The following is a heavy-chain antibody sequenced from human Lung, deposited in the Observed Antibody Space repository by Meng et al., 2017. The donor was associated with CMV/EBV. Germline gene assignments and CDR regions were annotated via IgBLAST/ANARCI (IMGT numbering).Heavy chain of an antibody. J-gene: IGHJ1*01. CDR2: IPHRGSS. CDR1: GDSITNHNW. CDR3: LRGSGGSV. D-gene: IGHD3-10*01. Sequence: QVQLRESGPALVKPSATLSLTCAVSGDSITNHNWWAWVRQPPGKGLEWIGEIPHRGSSAYNPSLKSRVSMSIDKSKNQFSLKLTSVTAADTVVYHCLRGSGGSVWGQGTLVTVSS. V-gene: IGHV4-4*02.